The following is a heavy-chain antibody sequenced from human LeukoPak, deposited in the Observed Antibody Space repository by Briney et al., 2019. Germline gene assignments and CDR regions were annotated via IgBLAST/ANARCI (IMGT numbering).Heavy chain of an antibody. CDR2: IKEDGSEK. CDR1: GITFSNYA. CDR3: ARDILWI. J-gene: IGHJ4*02. Sequence: GGSLRLSCAASGITFSNYAMTWVRQAPGKGLEWVANIKEDGSEKYYVDSVKGRFAISRDNAKNSLYLQMDSLRAEDTALYYCARDILWIGGQGTLVSVSS. D-gene: IGHD5-12*01. V-gene: IGHV3-7*01.